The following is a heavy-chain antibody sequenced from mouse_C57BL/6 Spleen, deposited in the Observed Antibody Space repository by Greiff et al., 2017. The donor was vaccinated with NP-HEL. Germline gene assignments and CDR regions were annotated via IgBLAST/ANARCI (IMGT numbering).Heavy chain of an antibody. J-gene: IGHJ1*03. Sequence: EVKLVESGGGLVKPGGSLKLSCAASGFTFSSYAMSWVRQTPEKRLEWVATISDGGSYTCYPDNVKGRFTISRDNAKNNLYLQMSHLKSEDTAMYYCARNYDGRYWYFDVWGTGTTVTVSS. V-gene: IGHV5-4*03. CDR1: GFTFSSYA. CDR2: ISDGGSYT. CDR3: ARNYDGRYWYFDV. D-gene: IGHD2-4*01.